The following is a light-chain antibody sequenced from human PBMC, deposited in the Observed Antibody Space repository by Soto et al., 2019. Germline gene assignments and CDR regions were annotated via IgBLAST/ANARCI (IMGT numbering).Light chain of an antibody. CDR3: QQYANSPPT. CDR1: QSVSSNY. J-gene: IGKJ1*01. CDR2: GAS. V-gene: IGKV3-20*01. Sequence: EIVLTQSPGTLSLSPGERATLSCRASQSVSSNYLAWYQQKPGQAPRLLIYGASTRATGIPDRFSGSGSGTDFTLTISRLEPEDFAVYYCQQYANSPPTFGQGTKLEIK.